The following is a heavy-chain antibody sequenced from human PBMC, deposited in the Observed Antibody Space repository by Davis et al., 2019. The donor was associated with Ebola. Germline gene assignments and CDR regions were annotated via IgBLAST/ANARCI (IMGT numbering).Heavy chain of an antibody. CDR3: ARDRSGYYGSAYYFDH. CDR1: GFTFSDYW. V-gene: IGHV3-7*01. J-gene: IGHJ4*02. Sequence: GESLKISCAASGFTFSDYWMSWVRQTPGKGLEWVANIKQDGSAENYVDSVKGRFSISRDNTKNSLYLQMDSLRVEDTAVYYCARDRSGYYGSAYYFDHWGQGTQVTVSS. CDR2: IKQDGSAE. D-gene: IGHD3-10*01.